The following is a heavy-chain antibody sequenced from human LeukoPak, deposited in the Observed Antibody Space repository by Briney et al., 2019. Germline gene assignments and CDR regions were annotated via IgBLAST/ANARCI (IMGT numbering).Heavy chain of an antibody. V-gene: IGHV3-48*03. J-gene: IGHJ6*03. D-gene: IGHD3-9*01. CDR1: GFTFSSYE. CDR2: ISSSGSTI. CDR3: ARANPPIPQLRYFDWLPSRHYYMDV. Sequence: GGSLRLSCAASGFTFSSYEMNWVRQAPGKGLEWVSYISSSGSTIYYADSVKGRFTISRDNANNSLYLQMNSLRAEDTAVYYCARANPPIPQLRYFDWLPSRHYYMDVWGKGTTVTISS.